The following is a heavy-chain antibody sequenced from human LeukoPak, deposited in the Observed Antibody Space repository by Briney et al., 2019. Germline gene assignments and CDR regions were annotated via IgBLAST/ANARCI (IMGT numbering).Heavy chain of an antibody. D-gene: IGHD4-17*01. J-gene: IGHJ3*02. Sequence: GGSLRLSCAASGFTVSSNYMSWVRQAPGKGLEWVSVIYSGGSTYYADSVNGRFTISRDNSKNTLYLQMNSLRAEDTAVYYCARVLRDYGDYIPPGAFDIWGQGTMVTVSS. CDR1: GFTVSSNY. CDR3: ARVLRDYGDYIPPGAFDI. V-gene: IGHV3-66*01. CDR2: IYSGGST.